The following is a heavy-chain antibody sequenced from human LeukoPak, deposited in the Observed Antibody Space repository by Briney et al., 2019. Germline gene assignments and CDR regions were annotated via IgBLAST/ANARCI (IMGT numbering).Heavy chain of an antibody. D-gene: IGHD1-26*01. Sequence: PGGSLRLSCAASGFTFGSYSMNWVRQAPGKGLEWVSSISSSSSYIYYADSVKGRFTISRDNAKNSLYLQMNSLRAEDTAVYYCASLTGGSYDWFDPWGQGTLVTVSS. J-gene: IGHJ5*02. CDR1: GFTFGSYS. V-gene: IGHV3-21*01. CDR3: ASLTGGSYDWFDP. CDR2: ISSSSSYI.